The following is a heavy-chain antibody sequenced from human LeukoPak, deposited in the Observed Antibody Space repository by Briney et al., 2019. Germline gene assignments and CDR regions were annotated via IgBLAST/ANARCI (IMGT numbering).Heavy chain of an antibody. CDR2: IHHSGDT. J-gene: IGHJ4*02. CDR1: GGSISSSSYY. Sequence: SETLSLTCTVSGGSISSSSYYWGWIRQPPGKGLEWIGEIHHSGDTNYNPSLKSRVTMSMDTSKNQFSLKLTSVTAADTAIYYCARNTAYCLDSWGQGTLVTVSS. V-gene: IGHV4-39*07. CDR3: ARNTAYCLDS. D-gene: IGHD1-26*01.